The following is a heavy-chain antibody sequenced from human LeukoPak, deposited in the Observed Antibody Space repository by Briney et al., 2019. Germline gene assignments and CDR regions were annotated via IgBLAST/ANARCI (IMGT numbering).Heavy chain of an antibody. CDR3: ARSPDGFDY. Sequence: GGSLRLSCAASGFTFRSYGIHWVRQAPGKGLEWVAVISYDGSNKYYADSVKGRFTISRDTSKNTLYLQMNSLRAEDTAVYYCARSPDGFDYWGQGSLVTVSS. CDR2: ISYDGSNK. CDR1: GFTFRSYG. V-gene: IGHV3-30*03. D-gene: IGHD4-17*01. J-gene: IGHJ4*02.